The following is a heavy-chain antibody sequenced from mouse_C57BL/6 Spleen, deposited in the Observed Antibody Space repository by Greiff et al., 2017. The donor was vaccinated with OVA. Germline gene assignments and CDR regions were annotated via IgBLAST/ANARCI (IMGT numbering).Heavy chain of an antibody. V-gene: IGHV1-66*01. J-gene: IGHJ1*03. CDR1: GYSFTSYY. CDR2: IYPGSGNT. Sequence: VQGVESGPELVKPGASVKISCKASGYSFTSYYIHWVKQRPGQGLEWIGWIYPGSGNTKYNEKFKGKATLTADTSSSTAYMQLSSLTSEDSAVYYCAGYYGYFDVWGTGTTVTVSS. D-gene: IGHD2-2*01. CDR3: AGYYGYFDV.